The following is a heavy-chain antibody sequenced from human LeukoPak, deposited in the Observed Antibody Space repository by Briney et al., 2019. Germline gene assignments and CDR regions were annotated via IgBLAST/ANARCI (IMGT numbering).Heavy chain of an antibody. D-gene: IGHD1-26*01. Sequence: PGGSLRLSCAASGFTFSTYGMHWVRQAQGKGLEWMALIWYDGSNENYADSVKGRFTISRDNSRNTLYLQMNSLRGEDTGVYYCARGGLTIAEATTSWYLDYWGQGTLVTVSS. V-gene: IGHV3-33*01. CDR2: IWYDGSNE. CDR1: GFTFSTYG. CDR3: ARGGLTIAEATTSWYLDY. J-gene: IGHJ4*02.